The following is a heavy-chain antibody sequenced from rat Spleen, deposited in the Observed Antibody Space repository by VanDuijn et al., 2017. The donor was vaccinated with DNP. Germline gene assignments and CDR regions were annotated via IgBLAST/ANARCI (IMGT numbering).Heavy chain of an antibody. CDR2: ITRSGGST. CDR3: TRGERRAMDA. Sequence: EVQLVESGGGLVQPGRSLKLSCAASGFTFNNYWMTWIRQVPGKGLEWVASITRSGGSTYYPDSVKGRFTISRDNAKSTLYLQMDSLRSEDTATYYCTRGERRAMDAWGQGTSVTVSS. CDR1: GFTFNNYW. J-gene: IGHJ4*01. V-gene: IGHV5-31*01. D-gene: IGHD4-1*01.